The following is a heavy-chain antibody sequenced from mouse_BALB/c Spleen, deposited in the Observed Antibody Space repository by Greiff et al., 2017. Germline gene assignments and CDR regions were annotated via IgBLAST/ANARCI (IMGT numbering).Heavy chain of an antibody. CDR1: GYSITSDYA. V-gene: IGHV3-2*02. J-gene: IGHJ2*01. Sequence: EVQLKESGPGLVKPSQSLSLTCTVTGYSITSDYAWNWIRQFPGNKLEWMGYISYSGSTSYNPSLKSRISITRDTSKNQFFLQLNSVTTEDTATYYCARRYRYGYFDYWGQGTTLTVSS. CDR3: ARRYRYGYFDY. CDR2: ISYSGST. D-gene: IGHD2-14*01.